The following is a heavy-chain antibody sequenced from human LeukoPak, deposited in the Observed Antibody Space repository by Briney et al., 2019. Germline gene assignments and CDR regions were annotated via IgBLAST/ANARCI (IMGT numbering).Heavy chain of an antibody. CDR3: ARVKLSIAASPRLGGKFDY. CDR2: INHSGST. J-gene: IGHJ4*02. Sequence: SETLSLTCAVYGGSFSGYYWSWIRQPPGKGLEWIGEINHSGSTNYNPSLKSRVTISVDTSKNQFSLKLSSVTAADTAVYYCARVKLSIAASPRLGGKFDYWGQGTLVTVSS. D-gene: IGHD6-6*01. CDR1: GGSFSGYY. V-gene: IGHV4-34*01.